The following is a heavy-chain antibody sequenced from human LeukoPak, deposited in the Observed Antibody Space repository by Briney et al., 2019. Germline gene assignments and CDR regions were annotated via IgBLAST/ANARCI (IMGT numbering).Heavy chain of an antibody. J-gene: IGHJ4*02. Sequence: SGGSLRLSCAASGFTFSSYSMNWVRQAPGKGLEWVSYISSGSSYIYYADSVKGRFTISRDNAKNSLYLQMNSLRAEDTAVYYCARREVGSTLGDWGQGTLVTVSS. V-gene: IGHV3-21*05. CDR3: ARREVGSTLGD. D-gene: IGHD1-26*01. CDR2: ISSGSSYI. CDR1: GFTFSSYS.